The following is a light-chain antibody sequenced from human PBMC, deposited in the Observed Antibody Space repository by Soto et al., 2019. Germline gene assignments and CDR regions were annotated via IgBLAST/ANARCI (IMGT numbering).Light chain of an antibody. Sequence: IHLTQSPSSVSASVLDIFTITFRASQDISNFLAWFQQKPGRAPKLLIYAVFTLQSGVPSRFSGSGSGAEFTLTISSLQPEDFATYYCQQLDSYPLTFGGGTKVDIK. CDR3: QQLDSYPLT. CDR2: AVF. V-gene: IGKV1-9*01. CDR1: QDISNF. J-gene: IGKJ4*01.